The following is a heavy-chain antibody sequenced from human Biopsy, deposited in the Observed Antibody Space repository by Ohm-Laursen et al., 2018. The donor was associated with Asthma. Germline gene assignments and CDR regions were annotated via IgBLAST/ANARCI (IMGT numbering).Heavy chain of an antibody. CDR3: ARGYSGSDRIVYYYSGLEV. Sequence: SSVKVSCKASGDSFSNYAISWVRQAPGQGLEWMGVLIPVLGTTDHAQMFKGRVTITADESTSTAYMELSSLSSEDTAVYYCARGYSGSDRIVYYYSGLEVWGQGTTVTVSS. J-gene: IGHJ6*02. V-gene: IGHV1-69*01. D-gene: IGHD5-12*01. CDR2: LIPVLGTT. CDR1: GDSFSNYA.